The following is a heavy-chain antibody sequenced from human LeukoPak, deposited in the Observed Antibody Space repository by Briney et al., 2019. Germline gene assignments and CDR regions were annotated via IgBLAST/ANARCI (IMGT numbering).Heavy chain of an antibody. CDR1: GYTLTSYD. Sequence: ASVKVSCKASGYTLTSYDINWVRQATGQGLEWMGWMNPNSGNTGYAQKFQGRVTMTRNTSISTAYMELSSLRSEDTAVYYCARGLFTYYYDSSGYYPTIFNWFDPWGQGTLVTVSS. V-gene: IGHV1-8*01. D-gene: IGHD3-22*01. J-gene: IGHJ5*02. CDR3: ARGLFTYYYDSSGYYPTIFNWFDP. CDR2: MNPNSGNT.